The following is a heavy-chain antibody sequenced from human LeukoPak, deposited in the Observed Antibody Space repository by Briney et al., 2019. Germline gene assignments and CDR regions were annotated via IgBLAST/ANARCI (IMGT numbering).Heavy chain of an antibody. Sequence: ASVKVSCKASGYTFTGYYMHWVRQAPGQGLEWMGWINPNSGGTNYAQKFQGRVTMTRDTSISTAYMELSRLRSDDTAVYYCARTYSSGWGYLWENYYFDYWGQGTLVTVSS. CDR2: INPNSGGT. V-gene: IGHV1-2*02. D-gene: IGHD6-19*01. CDR1: GYTFTGYY. J-gene: IGHJ4*02. CDR3: ARTYSSGWGYLWENYYFDY.